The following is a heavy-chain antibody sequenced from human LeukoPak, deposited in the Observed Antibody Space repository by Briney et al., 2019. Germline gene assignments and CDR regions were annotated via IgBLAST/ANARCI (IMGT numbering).Heavy chain of an antibody. CDR1: GYSFTSYW. CDR3: ARQGQYCTSTSCYGSLIAFDI. J-gene: IGHJ3*02. Sequence: GESLRISCKGSGYSFTSYWIAWVRQMPGKGLEWMGIFYPGDSDSRYSPSFRGQVTISADKSITTAYLQWSGLKASDTAMYYCARQGQYCTSTSCYGSLIAFDIWGQGTMVTVSS. V-gene: IGHV5-51*01. CDR2: FYPGDSDS. D-gene: IGHD2-2*01.